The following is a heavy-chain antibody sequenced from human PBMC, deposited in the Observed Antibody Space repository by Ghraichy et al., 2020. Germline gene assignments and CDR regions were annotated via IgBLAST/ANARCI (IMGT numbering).Heavy chain of an antibody. CDR2: IRYDGSNK. D-gene: IGHD3-22*01. CDR1: GFTFSSYG. J-gene: IGHJ5*02. CDR3: AKYNYYDSSPFDP. V-gene: IGHV3-30*02. Sequence: GESLNISCAASGFTFSSYGMHWVRQAPGKGLEWVAFIRYDGSNKYYADSVKGRFTISRDNSKNTLYLQMNSLRAEDTAVYYCAKYNYYDSSPFDPWGQGTLVTVSS.